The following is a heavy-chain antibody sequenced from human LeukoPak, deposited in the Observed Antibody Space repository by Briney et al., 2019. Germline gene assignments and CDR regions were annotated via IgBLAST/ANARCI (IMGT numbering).Heavy chain of an antibody. Sequence: ASVTVSCKASGYTFTSYYMHWERQAPGQGLEWMGIINPSGGSTSYAQKFQGRVTMTRDTSTSTVYMELSSLRSEDTAVYYCARVGSTKVDPWGQGTLVTVPS. V-gene: IGHV1-46*01. J-gene: IGHJ5*02. CDR1: GYTFTSYY. CDR2: INPSGGST. CDR3: ARVGSTKVDP. D-gene: IGHD2-2*01.